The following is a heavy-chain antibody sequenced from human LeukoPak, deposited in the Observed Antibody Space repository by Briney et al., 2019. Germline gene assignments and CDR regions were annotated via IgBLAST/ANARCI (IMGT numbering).Heavy chain of an antibody. J-gene: IGHJ4*02. CDR1: GFTFSNYG. D-gene: IGHD6-19*01. CDR3: AKALVLTVAGTYYVDH. CDR2: IRFDESRT. Sequence: GGSLRLSCAASGFTFSNYGMHWVRRAPGKGLEWVAFIRFDESRTYYGDSVKGRFIISRDNSENTLFLHMHSLRPEDTAVYYCAKALVLTVAGTYYVDHWGQGTLVTVSS. V-gene: IGHV3-30*02.